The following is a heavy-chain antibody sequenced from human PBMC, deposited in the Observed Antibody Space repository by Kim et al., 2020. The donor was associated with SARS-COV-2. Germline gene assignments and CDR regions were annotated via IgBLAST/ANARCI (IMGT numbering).Heavy chain of an antibody. CDR3: AKEGPVSSSWYQGDYYYGMDV. V-gene: IGHV3-9*01. J-gene: IGHJ6*02. CDR1: GFTFDDYA. Sequence: GGSLRLSCAASGFTFDDYAMHWVRQAPGKGLEWVSGISWNSGSIGYADSVKGRFTISRDNAKNSLYLQMNSLRAEDTALYYCAKEGPVSSSWYQGDYYYGMDVWGQGTTITGSS. D-gene: IGHD6-13*01. CDR2: ISWNSGSI.